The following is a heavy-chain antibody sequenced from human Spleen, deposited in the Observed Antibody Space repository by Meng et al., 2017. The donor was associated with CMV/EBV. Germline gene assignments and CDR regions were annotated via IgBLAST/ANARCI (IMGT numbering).Heavy chain of an antibody. CDR1: GFTFSSYW. D-gene: IGHD3-3*01. Sequence: ESLKISCAASGFTFSSYWMSWVRQPPGKGLEWIGAIYYSGTTYYSPSLTSRVTMSVDTSKNQFSVKLTSVTAADTAVYYCASARGHTIYGVYLDYWGQGALVTVSS. CDR3: ASARGHTIYGVYLDY. V-gene: IGHV4-59*04. J-gene: IGHJ4*02. CDR2: IYYSGTT.